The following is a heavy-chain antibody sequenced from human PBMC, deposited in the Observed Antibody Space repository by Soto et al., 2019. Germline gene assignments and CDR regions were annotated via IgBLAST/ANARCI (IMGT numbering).Heavy chain of an antibody. CDR1: GVTFSSYG. J-gene: IGHJ6*02. V-gene: IGHV1-69*12. CDR3: ARAAQPRDYYYGMDV. CDR2: IIPIFGTA. Sequence: QVQLVQSGAEVKKPGSSVKVSCKASGVTFSSYGISWVRQAPGQGLEWMGGIIPIFGTANYAQKFQGRVTITADESTSTAYMELSSLRSEDTAVYYCARAAQPRDYYYGMDVWGQGTTVTVSS.